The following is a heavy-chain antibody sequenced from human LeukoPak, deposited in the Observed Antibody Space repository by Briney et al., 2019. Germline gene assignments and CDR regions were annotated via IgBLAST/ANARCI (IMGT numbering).Heavy chain of an antibody. Sequence: GGSLRLSCAATGLTFSGYEMNWVRQRPRKGMEWVSYISSSGSTIYYADSVKGRFTISRDNAKNSLYLQMNSLRAEDTAVYYCASLTQGNWGQGTLVTVYS. J-gene: IGHJ4*02. CDR3: ASLTQGN. V-gene: IGHV3-48*03. D-gene: IGHD4/OR15-4a*01. CDR1: GLTFSGYE. CDR2: ISSSGSTI.